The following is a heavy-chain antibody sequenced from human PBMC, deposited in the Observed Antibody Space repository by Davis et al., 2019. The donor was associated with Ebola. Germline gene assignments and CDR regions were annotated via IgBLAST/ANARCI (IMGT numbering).Heavy chain of an antibody. V-gene: IGHV3-23*01. D-gene: IGHD3-10*01. CDR3: AKGGRDTVGVIKDYMDV. J-gene: IGHJ6*03. CDR1: GFTFSKYA. CDR2: TSGSGGGT. Sequence: PGGSLRLSCAASGFTFSKYAMKWVRQAPGKGLEWVSVTSGSGGGTYYADSVKGRFTISRDNSKNTLYLQMNSLRAEDTAVYHCAKGGRDTVGVIKDYMDVWGKGTTVTVSS.